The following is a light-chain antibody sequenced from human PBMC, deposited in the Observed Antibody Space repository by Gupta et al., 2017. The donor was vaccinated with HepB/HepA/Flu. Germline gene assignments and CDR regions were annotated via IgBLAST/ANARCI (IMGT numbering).Light chain of an antibody. V-gene: IGLV1-40*01. CDR1: SSNIGAGYD. J-gene: IGLJ3*02. CDR2: GNN. Sequence: QSVLTQPPSVSGAPGQRVTISCTGSSSNIGAGYDVHWYQQLPGTAPKLLSDGNNNRPSGVPDRFSGSKSGTSASMAITGLQAEDEADYYCQSHDTSLSGRGGFGGGTKLTVL. CDR3: QSHDTSLSGRGG.